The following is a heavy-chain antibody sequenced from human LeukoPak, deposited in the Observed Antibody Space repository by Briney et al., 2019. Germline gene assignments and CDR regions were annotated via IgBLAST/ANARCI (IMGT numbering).Heavy chain of an antibody. D-gene: IGHD3-9*01. V-gene: IGHV3-53*05. J-gene: IGHJ4*02. CDR2: IYRGDAT. CDR1: GFIISSDY. CDR3: ARGTTTQTPVRYFDWLLGFDC. Sequence: GGSLRLSCAASGFIISSDYMSWVRQAPGKGLEWVSVIYRGDATYYAESVKGRFTISRDSSKNTLYLHMNSLRTDDSAVYYCARGTTTQTPVRYFDWLLGFDCWGQGTLVTVSS.